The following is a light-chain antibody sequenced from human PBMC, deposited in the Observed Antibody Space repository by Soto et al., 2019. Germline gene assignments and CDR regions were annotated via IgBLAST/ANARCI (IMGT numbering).Light chain of an antibody. CDR2: RNN. CDR1: SSNIGSNY. CDR3: AAWDDSLVV. V-gene: IGLV1-47*01. J-gene: IGLJ2*01. Sequence: QLVLTQPPSASGTPGQRVTISCSGSSSNIGSNYVYWYQQLPGTAPKLLIYRNNQRPSGVPDRFSGSQSGTSASLAISGLRSEDEADYYCAAWDDSLVVFGGGTKLTVL.